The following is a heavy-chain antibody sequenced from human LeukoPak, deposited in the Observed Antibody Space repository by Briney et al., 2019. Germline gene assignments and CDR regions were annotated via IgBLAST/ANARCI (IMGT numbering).Heavy chain of an antibody. J-gene: IGHJ6*03. CDR2: IYHSGST. Sequence: SETLSLTCTVSGYSISSGYYWGWIRQPPGKGLEWIGSIYHSGSTYYNPSLKSRVTISVDTSKNQFSLKLSSVTAADTAVYYCARQEGGYGYGLYYYYMDVWGKGTTVTISS. V-gene: IGHV4-38-2*02. CDR1: GYSISSGYY. CDR3: ARQEGGYGYGLYYYYMDV. D-gene: IGHD5-18*01.